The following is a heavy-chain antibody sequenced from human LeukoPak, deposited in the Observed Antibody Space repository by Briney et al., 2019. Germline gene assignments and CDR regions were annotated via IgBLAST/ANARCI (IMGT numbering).Heavy chain of an antibody. CDR1: GGSISSYY. CDR2: IYYSGST. J-gene: IGHJ2*01. CDR3: ARDRTTGADWYFDL. V-gene: IGHV4-59*01. Sequence: SETLSLTCTVSGGSISSYYWSWIRQPPGKGLEWIGYIYYSGSTNYNPSLKSRVTISVDTSKNQFSPKLSSVTAADTAVYYCARDRTTGADWYFDLWGRGTLVTVSS. D-gene: IGHD4-17*01.